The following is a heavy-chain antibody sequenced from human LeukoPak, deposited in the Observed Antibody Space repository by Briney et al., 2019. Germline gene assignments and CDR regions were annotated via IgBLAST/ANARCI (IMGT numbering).Heavy chain of an antibody. D-gene: IGHD6-19*01. J-gene: IGHJ3*02. CDR2: INHSGST. CDR1: GGSFSGYY. V-gene: IGHV4-34*01. CDR3: ARRSGWSDAFDI. Sequence: PSETLSLTCAVYGGSFSGYYWSWIRQPPGKGLEWIGEINHSGSTYYNPSLKSRVTISVDTSKNQFSLKLSSVTAADTAVYYCARRSGWSDAFDIWGQGTMVTVSS.